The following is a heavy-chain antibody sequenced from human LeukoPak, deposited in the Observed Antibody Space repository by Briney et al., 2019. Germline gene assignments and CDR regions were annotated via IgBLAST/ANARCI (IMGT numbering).Heavy chain of an antibody. V-gene: IGHV1-2*02. D-gene: IGHD2-21*02. Sequence: ASVTVSFTASVYTFTTYYMHWVRQAPGQGLQWMGWINPSTGGTKYAENFQGRVTMTRDTSITTAYMELSRLTSDDTGVYYCARQYCGGDCYNPWGQGTLVIVAS. CDR3: ARQYCGGDCYNP. CDR2: INPSTGGT. J-gene: IGHJ5*02. CDR1: VYTFTTYY.